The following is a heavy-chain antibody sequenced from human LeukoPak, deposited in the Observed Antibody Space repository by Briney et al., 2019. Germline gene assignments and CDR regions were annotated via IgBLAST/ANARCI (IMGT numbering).Heavy chain of an antibody. CDR3: IRGSSDWTGMDI. D-gene: IGHD6-19*01. CDR2: VDPDGSGG. J-gene: IGHJ4*02. CDR1: GFTFGTYY. V-gene: IGHV3-74*01. Sequence: GGSLRLSCAASGFTFGTYYIHWVRQAPGKGQEWISRVDPDGSGGRYADSLKGRLTISKDNAKNTVYLQMNSVRADVTAVYYCIRGSSDWTGMDIWGQGTLVTVSS.